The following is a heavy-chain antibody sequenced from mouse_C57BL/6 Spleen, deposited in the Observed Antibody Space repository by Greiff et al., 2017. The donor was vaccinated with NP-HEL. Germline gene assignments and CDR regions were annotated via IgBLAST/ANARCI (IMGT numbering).Heavy chain of an antibody. CDR1: GYTFTSYW. Sequence: VQLQQPGAELVRPGSSVKLSCKASGYTFTSYWMHWVKQRPIQGLEWIGNIDPSDSETHYNQKFKDKATLTVDKSSSTAYMQLSSLTSEDSAVYYCARSPYDYEDYWGQGTTLTVSS. V-gene: IGHV1-52*01. CDR3: ARSPYDYEDY. D-gene: IGHD2-4*01. CDR2: IDPSDSET. J-gene: IGHJ2*01.